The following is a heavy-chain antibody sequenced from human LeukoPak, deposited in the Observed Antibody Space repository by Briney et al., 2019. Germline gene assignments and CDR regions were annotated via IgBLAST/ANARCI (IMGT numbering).Heavy chain of an antibody. V-gene: IGHV3-23*01. CDR1: EPTFNNYA. CDR2: NSESGDTT. CDR3: ARALRAAHRPVYTYYYMDV. Sequence: SGGSLRLACAASEPTFNNYAMTWVRQAPGKGLEWISTNSESGDTTYYADSVTGRFTISRDNSKSTVFLQMNSLRADDTAVYYCARALRAAHRPVYTYYYMDVWGKGTPVTVSS. D-gene: IGHD5/OR15-5a*01. J-gene: IGHJ6*03.